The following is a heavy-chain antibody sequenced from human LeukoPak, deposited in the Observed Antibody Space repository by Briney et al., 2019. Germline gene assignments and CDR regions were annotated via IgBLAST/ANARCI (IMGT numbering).Heavy chain of an antibody. Sequence: GGSLRLSCAASGFTFSSYDMNWVRQAPGKGLEWVSYSRSSGNTIYYADSVKGRFTISRDNVKNALFLQMNSLRADDTAVYYCARGFGLAYNWFDPWGQGTLVTVSS. J-gene: IGHJ5*02. CDR3: ARGFGLAYNWFDP. V-gene: IGHV3-48*03. CDR2: SRSSGNTI. D-gene: IGHD3/OR15-3a*01. CDR1: GFTFSSYD.